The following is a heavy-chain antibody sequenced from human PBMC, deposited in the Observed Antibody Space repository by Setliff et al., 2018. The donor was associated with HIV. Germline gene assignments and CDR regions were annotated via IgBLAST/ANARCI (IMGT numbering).Heavy chain of an antibody. CDR3: AMSPYSSGLFDY. CDR1: GFTFSSYG. Sequence: AGGSLRLSCAASGFTFSSYGLHWVRQAPGKGLEWVAFIRNVGSDKHYVESVKGRFTISRDNSKKTLYLQMNRLRAEDTAVYYCAMSPYSSGLFDYWGQGTLVTVSS. J-gene: IGHJ4*02. CDR2: IRNVGSDK. V-gene: IGHV3-30*02. D-gene: IGHD6-19*01.